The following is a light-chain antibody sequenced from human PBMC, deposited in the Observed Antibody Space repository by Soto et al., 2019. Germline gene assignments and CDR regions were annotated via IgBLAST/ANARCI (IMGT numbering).Light chain of an antibody. Sequence: QSALTQPASVSGSPGQPITISCTGTSSDVGGYNYVSWYQLHPGKAPKLIIYEVSHRPSGASNRFSGYKSGNKASLTISGLQAEDEADYYCTSYTGTRTPGVCGPGTKATVL. J-gene: IGLJ1*01. V-gene: IGLV2-14*01. CDR1: SSDVGGYNY. CDR2: EVS. CDR3: TSYTGTRTPGV.